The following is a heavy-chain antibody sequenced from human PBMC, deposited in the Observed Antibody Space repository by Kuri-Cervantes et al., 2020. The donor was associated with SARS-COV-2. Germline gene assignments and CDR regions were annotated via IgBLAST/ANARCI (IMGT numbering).Heavy chain of an antibody. CDR2: INHSGST. Sequence: SQTLSLTCAVYGGSFSGYFVSSIRQPPGKGLELIGEINHSGSTNYNPSLKSRVTISVDTSKNQFSLKLSSVSAADTAVYYCARKWRGSYAFEVRGPGTWVTVSS. CDR3: ARKWRGSYAFEV. CDR1: GGSFSGYF. D-gene: IGHD1-26*01. V-gene: IGHV4-34*01. J-gene: IGHJ3*01.